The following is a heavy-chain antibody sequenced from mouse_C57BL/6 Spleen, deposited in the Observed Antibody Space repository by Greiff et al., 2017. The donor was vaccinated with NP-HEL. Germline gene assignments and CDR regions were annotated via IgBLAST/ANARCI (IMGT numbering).Heavy chain of an antibody. CDR3: ARLFITTVVENAMDY. V-gene: IGHV3-1*01. J-gene: IGHJ4*01. CDR1: GYSITSGYD. Sequence: DVQLQESGPGMVKPSQSLSLTCTVPGYSITSGYDWHWIRHFPGNKLEWMGYISYSGSTNYNPSLKSRISITHDTSKNHFFLKLNSVTTEDTATYYCARLFITTVVENAMDYWGQGTSVTVSS. CDR2: ISYSGST. D-gene: IGHD1-1*01.